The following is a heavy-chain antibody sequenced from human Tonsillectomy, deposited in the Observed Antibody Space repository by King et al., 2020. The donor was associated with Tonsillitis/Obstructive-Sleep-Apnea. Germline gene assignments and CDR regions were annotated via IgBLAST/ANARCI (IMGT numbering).Heavy chain of an antibody. CDR3: ARDPSSSWSSNAFDI. D-gene: IGHD6-13*01. J-gene: IGHJ3*02. V-gene: IGHV3-74*01. CDR1: GFTFSSYW. CDR2: INSDGSST. Sequence: VQLVESGGGLVQPGGSLRLSCAASGFTFSSYWMHWVRKAPGKGLVWVSRINSDGSSTSYADSVKGRFTISRDNAKNTLYLQMNSLRAEDTAVYYCARDPSSSWSSNAFDIWGQGTMVTVSS.